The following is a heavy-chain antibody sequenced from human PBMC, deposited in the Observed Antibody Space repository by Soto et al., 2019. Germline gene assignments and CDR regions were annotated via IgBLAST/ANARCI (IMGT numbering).Heavy chain of an antibody. D-gene: IGHD6-19*01. CDR3: AKVRYSSPMGYYYGMDV. CDR2: IIPIFGTA. V-gene: IGHV1-69*13. CDR1: RVAFIKCI. J-gene: IGHJ6*02. Sequence: SVNVSCKSSRVAFIKCIVTWVRQAPGLGLEWVGGIIPIFGTANYAQKFQGRVTITADESTSTSYMEVNNLRSEDTAVYYCAKVRYSSPMGYYYGMDVWGQGTTVTVSS.